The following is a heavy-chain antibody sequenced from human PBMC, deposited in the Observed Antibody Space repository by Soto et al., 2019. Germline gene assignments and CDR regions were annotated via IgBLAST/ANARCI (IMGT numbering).Heavy chain of an antibody. Sequence: PSETLSLTCTVSGGSISSYYWSWIRQPPGKGLEWIGYIYYSGSTNYNPSLMSRVTISVDTSKNQFSLRLSSVTAADTAVYYCARDTGGVDSWGQGTLVTVSS. CDR2: IYYSGST. D-gene: IGHD1-26*01. CDR1: GGSISSYY. J-gene: IGHJ4*02. V-gene: IGHV4-59*01. CDR3: ARDTGGVDS.